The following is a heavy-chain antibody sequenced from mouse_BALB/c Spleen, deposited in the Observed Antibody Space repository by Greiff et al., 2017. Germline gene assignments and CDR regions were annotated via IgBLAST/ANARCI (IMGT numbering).Heavy chain of an antibody. V-gene: IGHV1-20*02. Sequence: EVQLQQSGPELVKPGASVKISCKASGYSFTGYFMNWVMQSHGKSLEWIGRINPYNGDTFYNQKFKGKATLTVDKSSSTAHMELRSLASEDSAVYYCARGYYGSRYFDVWGAGTTVTVSS. J-gene: IGHJ1*01. CDR3: ARGYYGSRYFDV. CDR2: INPYNGDT. D-gene: IGHD1-1*01. CDR1: GYSFTGYF.